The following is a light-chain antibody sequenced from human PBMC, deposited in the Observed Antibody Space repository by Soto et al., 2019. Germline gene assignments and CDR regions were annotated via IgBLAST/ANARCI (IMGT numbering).Light chain of an antibody. Sequence: QSVLTQPPSVSAAPGQKVTISCSGSSSNIGNNYVSWYQQFPGPAPKLLIYENNKRPSGIPDRFSGSKSGTSATLGITGLQTGDEADYYCGTWDSSLSAVVFGGGTKLTVL. V-gene: IGLV1-51*02. J-gene: IGLJ2*01. CDR1: SSNIGNNY. CDR3: GTWDSSLSAVV. CDR2: ENN.